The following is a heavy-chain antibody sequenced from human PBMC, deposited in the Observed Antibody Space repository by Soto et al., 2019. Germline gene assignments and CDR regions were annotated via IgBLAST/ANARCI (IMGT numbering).Heavy chain of an antibody. CDR2: IYTGGST. CDR1: GFTFSSYA. D-gene: IGHD2-21*01. J-gene: IGHJ6*02. CDR3: ARETLAPGYYYHGMDV. V-gene: IGHV3-53*04. Sequence: SLRLSCAASGFTFSSYAMHWVRQAPGKGLEWVAIIYTGGSTYYADSVKGRFTISRHNSKNTLYLQMNSLRAEDTAMYYCARETLAPGYYYHGMDVWGQGTTVTVSS.